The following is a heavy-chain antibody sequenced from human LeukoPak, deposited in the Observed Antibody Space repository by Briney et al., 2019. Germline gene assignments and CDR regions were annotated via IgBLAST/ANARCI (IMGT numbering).Heavy chain of an antibody. D-gene: IGHD6-19*01. CDR1: GFTFSGYW. CDR2: IKQDGSEK. V-gene: IGHV3-7*01. CDR3: AREIAVAGNF. Sequence: GGSLRLSCAASGFTFSGYWMSWVRQAPGKGLEWVANIKQDGSEKYYVDSVKGRFTISRDNAKNSLYLQMNSLRAEDTAVYYCAREIAVAGNFGGQGTLVTVSS. J-gene: IGHJ4*02.